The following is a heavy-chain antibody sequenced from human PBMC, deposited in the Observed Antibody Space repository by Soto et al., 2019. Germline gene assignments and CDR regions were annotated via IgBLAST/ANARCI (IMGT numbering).Heavy chain of an antibody. V-gene: IGHV1-69*08. J-gene: IGHJ4*02. CDR2: IIPLLGTT. CDR1: GDTFNDYT. D-gene: IGHD1-1*01. Sequence: QVQLVQSGAEVKKPGSSVKVSCKASGDTFNDYTITWVRQAPGQGLEWMGRIIPLLGTTTYAQKFQGRVTITVDKSHTIAHMELSSLTSEDTAMYYCARNDPFDSWGQGTLVTVSS. CDR3: ARNDPFDS.